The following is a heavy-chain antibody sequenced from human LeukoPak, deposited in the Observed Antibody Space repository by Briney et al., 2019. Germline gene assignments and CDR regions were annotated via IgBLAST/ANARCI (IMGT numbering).Heavy chain of an antibody. J-gene: IGHJ4*02. CDR3: AKDRLMVYGYYFDY. V-gene: IGHV3-23*01. CDR2: ISGSGGST. D-gene: IGHD2-8*01. CDR1: GFTFSSYA. Sequence: GGSLRLSCAASGFTFSSYAMSWVRLAPGKGLEWVSAISGSGGSTYYADSVKGRFTISRDNSKNTLYLQMNSLRAEDTAVFYCAKDRLMVYGYYFDYWGQGTLVTVSS.